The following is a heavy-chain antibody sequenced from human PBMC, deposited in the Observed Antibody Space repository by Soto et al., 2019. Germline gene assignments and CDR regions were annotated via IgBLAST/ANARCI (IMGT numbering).Heavy chain of an antibody. J-gene: IGHJ4*02. D-gene: IGHD3-3*01. CDR2: INPNSGGT. Sequence: ASVKVSCKASGYTFTGYYMHWVRQAPGQGLEWMGWINPNSGGTNYAQKFQGWVTMTRDTSISTAYMELSRLRSDDTAVYYCARGEAGRYDFWSGYLDYWGQGTLVTAPQ. CDR3: ARGEAGRYDFWSGYLDY. V-gene: IGHV1-2*04. CDR1: GYTFTGYY.